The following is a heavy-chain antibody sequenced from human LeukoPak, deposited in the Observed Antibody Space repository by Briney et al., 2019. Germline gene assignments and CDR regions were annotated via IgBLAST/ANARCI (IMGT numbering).Heavy chain of an antibody. V-gene: IGHV3-48*01. Sequence: GGSLRLSCAASGFTFSSYSMNWVRQAPGKGLEWVSYISSSSSTIYYADSVKGRFTISRDNAKNSLYLQMNSLRAEDTAVYYCASTDYYGSSGYFDYWGQGTLVTVSS. CDR1: GFTFSSYS. J-gene: IGHJ4*02. D-gene: IGHD3-22*01. CDR2: ISSSSSTI. CDR3: ASTDYYGSSGYFDY.